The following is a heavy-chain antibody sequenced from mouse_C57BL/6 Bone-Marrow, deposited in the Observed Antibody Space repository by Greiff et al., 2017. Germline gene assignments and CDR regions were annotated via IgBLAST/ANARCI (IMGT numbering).Heavy chain of an antibody. CDR2: IDPSDSYT. V-gene: IGHV1-59*01. CDR1: GYTFTSYW. D-gene: IGHD1-1*01. CDR3: ASHYYGTFAY. J-gene: IGHJ3*01. Sequence: VQLQQPGAELVRPGTSVKLSCKASGYTFTSYWMHWVKQRPGQGLEWIGVIDPSDSYTNYNQKLKGKATLTVDTSSSTAYMQLSSLTSEDSAVYYCASHYYGTFAYWGQGTLVTVSA.